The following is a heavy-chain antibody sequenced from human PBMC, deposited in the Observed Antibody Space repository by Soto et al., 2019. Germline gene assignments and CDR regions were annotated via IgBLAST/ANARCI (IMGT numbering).Heavy chain of an antibody. D-gene: IGHD2-15*01. V-gene: IGHV4-30-4*01. J-gene: IGHJ4*02. CDR3: ARDGGGSQKNPHIDN. CDR2: IYYSGST. CDR1: GGSISSGDYY. Sequence: PSETLSLTCTVSGGSISSGDYYWSWIRQPPGKGLEWIGYIYYSGSTYYNPSLKSRVSISVDTSKNQFSLKLSSVTAADTAVYYCARDGGGSQKNPHIDNWGQGTLVTVSS.